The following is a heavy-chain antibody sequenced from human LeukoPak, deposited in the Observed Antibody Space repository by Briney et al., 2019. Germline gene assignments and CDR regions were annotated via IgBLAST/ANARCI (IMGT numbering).Heavy chain of an antibody. Sequence: SETLSLTCTVSGGSISGYYWSWIRQSPGKGLEWIAYIYYTGSTDYSPSLKGRVTISVDTSKNQFSLKLTSVTAADTAVYYCARGRLRTSYYLDYWGQGTLVTVSS. CDR2: IYYTGST. CDR1: GGSISGYY. CDR3: ARGRLRTSYYLDY. D-gene: IGHD5/OR15-5a*01. V-gene: IGHV4-59*01. J-gene: IGHJ4*02.